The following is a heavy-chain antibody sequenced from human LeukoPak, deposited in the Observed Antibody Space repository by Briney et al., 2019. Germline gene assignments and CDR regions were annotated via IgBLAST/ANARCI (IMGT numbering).Heavy chain of an antibody. Sequence: TGGSLRLSCAASGFTFDDYAMSWVRQAPGKGLEWVSGIKWNGGSTGYVDSVKGRFTISRDNAKNPLYLQMNSLRAEDTALYYCARHQDSSGWYGSDNWGQGTLVTVSS. D-gene: IGHD6-19*01. CDR2: IKWNGGST. CDR1: GFTFDDYA. CDR3: ARHQDSSGWYGSDN. V-gene: IGHV3-20*04. J-gene: IGHJ4*02.